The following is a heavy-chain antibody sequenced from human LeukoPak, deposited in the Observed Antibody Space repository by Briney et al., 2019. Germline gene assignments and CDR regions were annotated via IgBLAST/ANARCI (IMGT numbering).Heavy chain of an antibody. CDR2: ISFSTSTI. Sequence: GGSLRLSCVASGFTFSTYSMNWVRQALGKGLEWVSYISFSTSTIYYADSVKGRFTISRDNSKNTLYLQMNSLRAEDTAVYYCAKVQKIYVDTPTYFDYWGQGTLVTVSS. CDR1: GFTFSTYS. CDR3: AKVQKIYVDTPTYFDY. D-gene: IGHD5-18*01. V-gene: IGHV3-48*01. J-gene: IGHJ4*02.